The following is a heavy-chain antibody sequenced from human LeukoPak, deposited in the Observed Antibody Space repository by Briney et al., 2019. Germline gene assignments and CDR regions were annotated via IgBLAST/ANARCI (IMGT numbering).Heavy chain of an antibody. D-gene: IGHD1-1*01. CDR2: IYYSGST. V-gene: IGHV4-59*01. Sequence: SSETLSLTCSVSGGSISSYYWSWIRQSPGKGLEWIGYIYYSGSTNYNPSLKSRVTISVDTTQNQFSLKLRSVTAADTAVYYCARDHLTERRHYYYGMDVWGHGTTVTVSS. J-gene: IGHJ6*02. CDR3: ARDHLTERRHYYYGMDV. CDR1: GGSISSYY.